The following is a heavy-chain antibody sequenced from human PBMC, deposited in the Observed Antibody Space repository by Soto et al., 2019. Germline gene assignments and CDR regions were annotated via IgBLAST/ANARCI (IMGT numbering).Heavy chain of an antibody. Sequence: QVQLVQSGAEVKKPGASVKVSCKASGYIFTDYSMHWVRQAPGQGLEWMGVVNPSGGSTNYAQKFQGRITMTRDTSTSTVYMDLSSLTSEDTAVYYCAREENCSDGICYSEYCQRWGQGTLVTVSS. V-gene: IGHV1-46*01. CDR2: VNPSGGST. CDR3: AREENCSDGICYSEYCQR. J-gene: IGHJ1*01. CDR1: GYIFTDYS. D-gene: IGHD2-15*01.